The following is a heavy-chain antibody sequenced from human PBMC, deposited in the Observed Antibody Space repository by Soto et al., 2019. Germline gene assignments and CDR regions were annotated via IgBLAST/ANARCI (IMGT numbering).Heavy chain of an antibody. Sequence: LSLTCTVSGGSITRYFWSWIRQSPGKGLEWIIHIYSSGTINYNPSLKSRVTISRDTSKNQFSLKLRSVTAADTALYYCATDYGDYVGAFDIWGQGTMVTVSS. CDR2: IYSSGTI. V-gene: IGHV4-59*01. CDR3: ATDYGDYVGAFDI. CDR1: GGSITRYF. D-gene: IGHD4-17*01. J-gene: IGHJ3*02.